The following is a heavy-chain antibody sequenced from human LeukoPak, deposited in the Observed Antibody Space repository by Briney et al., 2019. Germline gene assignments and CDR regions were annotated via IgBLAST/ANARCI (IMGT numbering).Heavy chain of an antibody. CDR3: ATEVCSGGSCYHTFDY. D-gene: IGHD2-15*01. Sequence: ASVKVSCKVSGYTLTELSMHRVRQAPGKGLEWMGGFDPEDGETIYAQKFQGRVTMTEDTSTDTAYMELSSLRSEDTAVYYCATEVCSGGSCYHTFDYWGQGTLVTVSS. J-gene: IGHJ4*02. V-gene: IGHV1-24*01. CDR1: GYTLTELS. CDR2: FDPEDGET.